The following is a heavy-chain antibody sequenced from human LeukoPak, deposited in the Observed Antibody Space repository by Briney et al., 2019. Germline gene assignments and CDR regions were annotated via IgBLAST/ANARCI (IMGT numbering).Heavy chain of an antibody. CDR2: ISSSISYI. CDR3: ARVPTESYYDFWSGSQYYYYYYMDV. Sequence: GGSLRLSCAAPGLTFSSYSMNWVRQAPGKGLEWVSSISSSISYIYYADSVKGRFTISRDNAKNSLYLQMNSLRAEDTAVYYCARVPTESYYDFWSGSQYYYYYYMDVWGKGTTVTVSS. J-gene: IGHJ6*03. D-gene: IGHD3-3*01. V-gene: IGHV3-21*01. CDR1: GLTFSSYS.